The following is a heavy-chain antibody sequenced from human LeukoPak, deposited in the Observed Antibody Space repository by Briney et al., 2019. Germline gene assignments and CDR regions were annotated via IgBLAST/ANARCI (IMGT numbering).Heavy chain of an antibody. Sequence: SQTLSLTCTVSGGSLNNYYWSWIWQPPGKALEWIGYIYYSGSTNYNPSLKSRVTISVDTSKNQFSLKLSSVTAADTALYYCARVDDWNALEYWGQGTLVTVSS. J-gene: IGHJ4*02. CDR2: IYYSGST. CDR1: GGSLNNYY. D-gene: IGHD1-1*01. CDR3: ARVDDWNALEY. V-gene: IGHV4-59*01.